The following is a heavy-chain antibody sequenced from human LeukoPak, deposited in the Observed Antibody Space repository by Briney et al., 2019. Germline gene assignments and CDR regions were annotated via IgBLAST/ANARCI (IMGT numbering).Heavy chain of an antibody. J-gene: IGHJ3*02. CDR3: ARGYLYYYDSSGYYHDAFDI. V-gene: IGHV3-30*03. Sequence: GGSLRLSCAASGFTFSSYWMHWVRQAPGKGLEWVAVISYDGRNKYYADSVKGRFTISRDNSKNTLYLQMNSLRAEDTAVYYCARGYLYYYDSSGYYHDAFDIWGQGTMVTVSS. CDR1: GFTFSSYW. D-gene: IGHD3-22*01. CDR2: ISYDGRNK.